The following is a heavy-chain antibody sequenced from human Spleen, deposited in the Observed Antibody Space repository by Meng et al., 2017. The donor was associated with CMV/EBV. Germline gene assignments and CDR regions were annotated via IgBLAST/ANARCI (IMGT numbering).Heavy chain of an antibody. CDR3: ARQVDPAVAAHFDY. V-gene: IGHV4-39*01. D-gene: IGHD6-19*01. Sequence: SETLSLTCTVSGGSISSSSYYWGWIRQPPGKWLEWIGSIYYSGSTYYNPSLKSRVTIPVDTSKNQFSLKLSSVTAADTAVYYCARQVDPAVAAHFDYWGQGTLVTVSS. J-gene: IGHJ4*02. CDR1: GGSISSSSYY. CDR2: IYYSGST.